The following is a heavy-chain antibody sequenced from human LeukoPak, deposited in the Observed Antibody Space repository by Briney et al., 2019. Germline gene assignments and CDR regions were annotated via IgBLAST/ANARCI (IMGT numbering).Heavy chain of an antibody. CDR2: ISSSSSYI. J-gene: IGHJ4*02. V-gene: IGHV3-21*01. CDR3: ARDTDDWSHIELTYIDY. Sequence: GGSLRLSCAATGFTFSSYSMNWVRQAPGKGLEWVSSISSSSSYIYYADSVKGRFTISRDNAKNSLYLQMNSLRAEDTAAYYCARDTDDWSHIELTYIDYWGQGTLVTVSS. D-gene: IGHD3-9*01. CDR1: GFTFSSYS.